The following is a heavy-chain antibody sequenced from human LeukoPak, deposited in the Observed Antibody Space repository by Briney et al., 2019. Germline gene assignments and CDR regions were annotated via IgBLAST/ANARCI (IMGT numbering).Heavy chain of an antibody. CDR1: GGSISGYY. CDR2: IYHSGNT. Sequence: SETLSLTCTVSGGSISGYYWVWIRQPPGKGLEWIGNIYHSGNTYYNPSLKSRVAMSVDTSKNQFSLKLSSVTAADTAVYYCARRPNTGTYYFDYWGQGTLVTVSS. D-gene: IGHD6-13*01. V-gene: IGHV4-59*04. J-gene: IGHJ4*02. CDR3: ARRPNTGTYYFDY.